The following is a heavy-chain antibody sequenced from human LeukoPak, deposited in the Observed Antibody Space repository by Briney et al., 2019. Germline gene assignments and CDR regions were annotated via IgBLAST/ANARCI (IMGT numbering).Heavy chain of an antibody. V-gene: IGHV4-39*07. D-gene: IGHD1-1*01. CDR3: ARDLIGRYNLFGETFDI. J-gene: IGHJ3*02. CDR2: IYYSGST. Sequence: SETLSLTCTVSGGSISSSSYYWGWIRQPPGKGLEWIGGIYYSGSTYYNPFLKSRVTISVDTSKHQFSLKLSSVTAADTAMYYCARDLIGRYNLFGETFDIWGQGTMVTVSS. CDR1: GGSISSSSYY.